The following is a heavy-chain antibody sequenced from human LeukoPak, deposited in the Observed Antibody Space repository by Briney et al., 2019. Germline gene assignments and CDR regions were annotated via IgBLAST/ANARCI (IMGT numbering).Heavy chain of an antibody. V-gene: IGHV4-59*05. Sequence: SETLSLTCTVSGGSISSYYWSWIRQPPGKGLEWIGSIYYSGSTYYNPSLKSRVTISVDTSKNQFSLKLSSVTAADTAVYYCASNSPILSIAARPDTGDYWGQGTLVTVSS. D-gene: IGHD6-6*01. CDR2: IYYSGST. CDR1: GGSISSYY. J-gene: IGHJ4*02. CDR3: ASNSPILSIAARPDTGDY.